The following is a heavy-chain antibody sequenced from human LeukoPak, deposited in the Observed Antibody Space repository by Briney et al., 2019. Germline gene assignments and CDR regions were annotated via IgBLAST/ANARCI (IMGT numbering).Heavy chain of an antibody. V-gene: IGHV2-5*02. D-gene: IGHD3-3*01. CDR2: IYWDDDK. J-gene: IGHJ3*02. CDR3: AHRCITIFGVPEGAFDI. CDR1: GFSLSTSGVG. Sequence: SGPTLVKPTQTLTLTCTFSGFSLSTSGVGVGWIRQPPGKALEWLAPIYWDDDKRYSPSLKSRLTITKDTSKNQVVLTMTNMDPVDTATYYCAHRCITIFGVPEGAFDIWGQGTMVTVSS.